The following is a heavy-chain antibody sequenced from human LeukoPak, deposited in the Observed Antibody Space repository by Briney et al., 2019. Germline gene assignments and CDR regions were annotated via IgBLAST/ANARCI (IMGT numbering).Heavy chain of an antibody. CDR2: INHSGST. J-gene: IGHJ4*02. V-gene: IGHV4-34*01. CDR1: GGSFSGYY. CDR3: ARGSDTAAGLY. Sequence: SETLSLTCAVYGGSFSGYYWCWIRQPPGKGLEWIGEINHSGSTNYNPSLKSRVSISVDSSKNQFSLKVSSVTAADTAVYYCARGSDTAAGLYWGQGTLVTVSS. D-gene: IGHD6-13*01.